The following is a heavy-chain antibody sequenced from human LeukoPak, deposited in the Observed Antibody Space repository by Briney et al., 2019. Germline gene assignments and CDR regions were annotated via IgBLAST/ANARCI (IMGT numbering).Heavy chain of an antibody. D-gene: IGHD3-10*01. CDR2: IDPSDSYT. Sequence: GESLRISCKGSGYIFTNQWISWVRQMPGKGLEWMGRIDPSDSYTNYSPSFEGHVTISADKSITTAYMQWSSLKASDTAMYYCARLYGSGTGWFDPWGQGTLVTVST. J-gene: IGHJ5*02. V-gene: IGHV5-10-1*01. CDR1: GYIFTNQW. CDR3: ARLYGSGTGWFDP.